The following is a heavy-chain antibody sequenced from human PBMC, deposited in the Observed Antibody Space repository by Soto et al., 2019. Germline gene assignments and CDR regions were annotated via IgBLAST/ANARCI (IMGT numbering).Heavy chain of an antibody. D-gene: IGHD1-1*01. J-gene: IGHJ4*02. Sequence: QVQLVESGGGVVQPGRSLRLSCAASGFTFSSYGMHWVRQAPGKGLEWVAVISYDGSNKYYADSVKGRFTISRDNSKNPLYLQMNSLRAEDTAVYYCAKEGSVGERPFDYWGQGTLVTVSS. CDR3: AKEGSVGERPFDY. CDR2: ISYDGSNK. CDR1: GFTFSSYG. V-gene: IGHV3-30*18.